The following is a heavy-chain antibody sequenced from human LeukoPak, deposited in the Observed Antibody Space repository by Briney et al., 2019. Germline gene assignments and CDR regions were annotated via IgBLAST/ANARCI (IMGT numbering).Heavy chain of an antibody. V-gene: IGHV4-34*01. J-gene: IGHJ4*02. D-gene: IGHD5-18*01. Sequence: SETLSLTCTVSGASISSYYWSWIRQPPGKGLEWIGEINHSGSTNYNPSLKSRVTISVDTSKNQFSLKLSSVTAADTAVYYCARGTAMVIPFDYWGQGTLVTVSS. CDR3: ARGTAMVIPFDY. CDR1: GASISSYY. CDR2: INHSGST.